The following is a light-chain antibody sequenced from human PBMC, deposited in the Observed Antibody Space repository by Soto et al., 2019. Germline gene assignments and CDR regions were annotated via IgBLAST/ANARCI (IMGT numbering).Light chain of an antibody. V-gene: IGKV1-5*03. Sequence: DIQMTQSPSTLSASVGDRVTITCRAIQTISSWLAWYQQKPGKAPKLLIYKASTLKSGVPSRFSGSGSGTEFTLTISSLQPDDFATYYCQQYNTYSPERTFGQGTKVDIK. J-gene: IGKJ1*01. CDR2: KAS. CDR3: QQYNTYSPERT. CDR1: QTISSW.